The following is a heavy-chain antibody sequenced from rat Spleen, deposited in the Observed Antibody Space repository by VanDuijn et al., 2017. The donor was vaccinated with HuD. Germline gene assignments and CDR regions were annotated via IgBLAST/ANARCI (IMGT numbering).Heavy chain of an antibody. D-gene: IGHD5-1*01. CDR1: GFTFSNYG. J-gene: IGHJ2*01. Sequence: EVQLVESGGGLVQPGRSLKLSCAASGFTFSNYGMHWIRQAPTKGLEWVATISYDGTTTSYRDSVKGRFTISRDNAKNTQYLQMDSLRSEDTATYYCARHWTGPDYWGQGVMVTVSS. CDR2: ISYDGTTT. CDR3: ARHWTGPDY. V-gene: IGHV5-29*01.